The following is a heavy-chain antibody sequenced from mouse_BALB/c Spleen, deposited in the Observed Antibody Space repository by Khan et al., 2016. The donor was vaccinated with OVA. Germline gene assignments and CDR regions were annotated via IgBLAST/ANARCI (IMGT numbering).Heavy chain of an antibody. D-gene: IGHD2-14*01. CDR2: INPSNGYT. V-gene: IGHV1-4*01. Sequence: VQLKQSGAELARPGASVKMSCKASGYTFTTYTMHWVKQRPGQGLEWIGYINPSNGYTNYNQKFKDKSTLTADKSSSTAYMQLRSLTSDYSAVYYCAREGAYYRSDGWFSYWGQGTLVTVSA. CDR1: GYTFTTYT. CDR3: AREGAYYRSDGWFSY. J-gene: IGHJ3*01.